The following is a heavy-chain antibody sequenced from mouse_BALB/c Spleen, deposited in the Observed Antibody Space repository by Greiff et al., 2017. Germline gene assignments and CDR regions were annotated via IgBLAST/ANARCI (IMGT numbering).Heavy chain of an antibody. CDR3: ARSAHYGSSIDY. V-gene: IGHV5-17*02. CDR2: ISSGSSTI. CDR1: GFTFSSFG. D-gene: IGHD1-1*01. J-gene: IGHJ2*01. Sequence: EVQGVESGGGLVQPGGSRKLSCAASGFTFSSFGMHWVRQAPEKGLEWVAYISSGSSTIYYADTVKGRFTISRDNPKNTLFLQMTSLRSEDTAMYYCARSAHYGSSIDYWGQGTTLTVSS.